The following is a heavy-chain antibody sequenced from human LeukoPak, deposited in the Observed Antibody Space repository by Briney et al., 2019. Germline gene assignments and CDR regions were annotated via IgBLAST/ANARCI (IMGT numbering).Heavy chain of an antibody. J-gene: IGHJ5*02. CDR2: ISGTGGST. V-gene: IGHV3-23*01. Sequence: GRSLRLSCAASGFTFSSYAMSWVLQAPGKGLEWVSAISGTGGSTYYADSLKGRVAIPRDNSKNTLYLQVNSMRAEDTAVYYCAKEGTARPKQTTLDPWGQGTLVTVSS. D-gene: IGHD1/OR15-1a*01. CDR1: GFTFSSYA. CDR3: AKEGTARPKQTTLDP.